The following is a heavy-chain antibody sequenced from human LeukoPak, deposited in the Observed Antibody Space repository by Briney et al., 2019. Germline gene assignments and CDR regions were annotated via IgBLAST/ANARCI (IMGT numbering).Heavy chain of an antibody. J-gene: IGHJ4*02. CDR3: AHIDSSGWVGLGY. CDR1: GLTVSSYG. D-gene: IGHD6-19*01. Sequence: GESLRLSCGASGLTVSSYGMSWVRQAPGKGLEWVSTISGSGDSTYYADSVKGRFTISRDNSKKTSFLQMNSLRVEDTAIYYCAHIDSSGWVGLGYWGQGTLVTVSS. CDR2: ISGSGDST. V-gene: IGHV3-23*01.